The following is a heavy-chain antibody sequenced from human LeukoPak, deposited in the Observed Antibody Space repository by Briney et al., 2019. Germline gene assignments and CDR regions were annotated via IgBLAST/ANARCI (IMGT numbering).Heavy chain of an antibody. CDR1: GYSFTSYW. CDR3: ARHQVPAATMYYGMDV. D-gene: IGHD2-2*01. J-gene: IGHJ6*04. Sequence: GEFLRISCKGSGYSFTSYWISWVRQMPGKGLEWMGRIDPSDSYTNYSPSFQGHVTISADESISTAYLQWSSLKASDTAMYYCARHQVPAATMYYGMDVWGKGTTVTVSS. CDR2: IDPSDSYT. V-gene: IGHV5-10-1*01.